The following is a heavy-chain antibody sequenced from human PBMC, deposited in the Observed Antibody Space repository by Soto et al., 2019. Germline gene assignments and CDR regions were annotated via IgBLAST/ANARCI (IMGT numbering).Heavy chain of an antibody. V-gene: IGHV4-59*01. Sequence: SETLSLTCAVYGGSFSGYYWSWIRQPPGKGVEWIGYIYYSGSTNYNPSLKSRVTISVDTSKNQFSLKLSSVTAADTAVYFCARGRGDYGDYKIDFWGQGTLVTVSS. D-gene: IGHD4-17*01. CDR2: IYYSGST. CDR3: ARGRGDYGDYKIDF. J-gene: IGHJ4*02. CDR1: GGSFSGYY.